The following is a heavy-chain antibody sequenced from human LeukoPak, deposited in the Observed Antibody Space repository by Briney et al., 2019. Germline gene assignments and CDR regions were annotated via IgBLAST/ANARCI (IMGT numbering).Heavy chain of an antibody. Sequence: SETLSLTCGVSGGSISGTNWWSWVRQPPGQGLEWIGEISLRGLTNYNPSLRSRLTMSLDESKNQVSLNLTSVTAADTAVYYCSRESGPFSPFGFWGQGTLVSVSS. CDR3: SRESGPFSPFGF. V-gene: IGHV4-4*02. CDR2: ISLRGLT. D-gene: IGHD1-26*01. CDR1: GGSISGTNW. J-gene: IGHJ4*02.